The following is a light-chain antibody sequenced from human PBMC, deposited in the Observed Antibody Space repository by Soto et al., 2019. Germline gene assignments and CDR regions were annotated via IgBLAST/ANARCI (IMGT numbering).Light chain of an antibody. CDR2: DAS. V-gene: IGKV1-5*01. Sequence: DIQMTQSPSTLSASVGDRVTITCRASQSISSWLAWYRQKPGKAPKLLIYDASSLESGVPSRFSGRGSGTEFTLTISSLQPDDLATYFCQHYSTSYPWTFGQGTKVEIK. CDR1: QSISSW. CDR3: QHYSTSYPWT. J-gene: IGKJ1*01.